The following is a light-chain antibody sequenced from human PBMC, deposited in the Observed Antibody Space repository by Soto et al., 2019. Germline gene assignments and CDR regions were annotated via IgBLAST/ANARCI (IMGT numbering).Light chain of an antibody. J-gene: IGKJ2*01. CDR2: GAS. Sequence: EIVMTQSPDTLSVSPGERATHSCRASQSVSSNLAWYQQKPGQAPRLLIYGASTRATGIPARFSGSGSGTEFILTISRLQSEDFAVYYCQQYNKWPYTFGKGTKLEIK. CDR1: QSVSSN. CDR3: QQYNKWPYT. V-gene: IGKV3-15*01.